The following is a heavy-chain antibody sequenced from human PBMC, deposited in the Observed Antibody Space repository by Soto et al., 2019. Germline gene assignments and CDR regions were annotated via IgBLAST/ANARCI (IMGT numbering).Heavy chain of an antibody. D-gene: IGHD6-13*01. V-gene: IGHV4-59*01. J-gene: IGHJ4*02. CDR1: GGSINDYY. CDR3: ARAESSSFDY. CDR2: IYHSGST. Sequence: SETLSLTCNVSGGSINDYYWNWIRQTPGKGLEWIGYIYHSGSTNYNPALESRLSMSVDTSSNQFSLKLRSVTAADTAVYYCARAESSSFDYWGQGTLVTVSS.